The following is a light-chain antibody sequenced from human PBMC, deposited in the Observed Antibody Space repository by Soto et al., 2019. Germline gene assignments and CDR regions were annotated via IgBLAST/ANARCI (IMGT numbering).Light chain of an antibody. V-gene: IGKV3-20*01. Sequence: EIVLTQSPGTLYLSPGERATLSCWASQSGFCSYLAWFQQKPCQAPRLLLYGTTTRATGVQHRFSGSGSGTDFTITISRLEAEDFAVYYSHQYGTSPWTLGQGNRV. CDR2: GTT. CDR3: HQYGTSPWT. J-gene: IGKJ1*01. CDR1: QSGFCSY.